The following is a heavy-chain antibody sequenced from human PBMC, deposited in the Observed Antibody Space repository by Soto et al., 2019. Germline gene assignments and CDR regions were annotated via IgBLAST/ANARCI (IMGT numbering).Heavy chain of an antibody. D-gene: IGHD2-8*02. CDR2: IYYSGST. J-gene: IGHJ3*02. Sequence: SETLSLTCTVSGGSVSSGSYYWSWIRQPPGKGLEWIGYIYYSGSTNYNPSPKSRVTISVDTSKNQFSLKLSSVTAADTAVYYCAIRPWSTGSFRLGAFDIWGQGTMVTVSS. V-gene: IGHV4-61*01. CDR1: GGSVSSGSYY. CDR3: AIRPWSTGSFRLGAFDI.